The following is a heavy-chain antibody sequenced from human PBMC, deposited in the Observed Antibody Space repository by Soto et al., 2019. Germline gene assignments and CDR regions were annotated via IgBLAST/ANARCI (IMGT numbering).Heavy chain of an antibody. J-gene: IGHJ4*02. D-gene: IGHD1-1*01. Sequence: QVQLVQSGPEVKKPGSAVKVSCEASGGSFNTYSLNWVRQAPGQGLEWIGGIIPVFGTAHYAKKFQGRVTIPAPYMELRRLTSEDTAVYYCGRPPAGRGVPDSWGQGTLVTVS. CDR2: IIPVFGTA. CDR1: GGSFNTYS. V-gene: IGHV1-69*12. CDR3: GRPPAGRGVPDS.